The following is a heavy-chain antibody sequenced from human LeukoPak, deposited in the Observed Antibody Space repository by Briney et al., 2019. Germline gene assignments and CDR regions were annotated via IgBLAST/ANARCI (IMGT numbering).Heavy chain of an antibody. CDR3: ASTPVYSGYDWGWFSDYYMDV. CDR2: INHSGSP. CDR1: GGSPSGLY. V-gene: IGHV4-34*01. D-gene: IGHD5-12*01. Sequence: SETLSLTCAVYGGSPSGLYGSWIRQPPGKGLEWIGEINHSGSPNYNPSLKSRVTISVDPSKNQFSLRLTSVTAADMAVYYCASTPVYSGYDWGWFSDYYMDVWGKGTTVTVSS. J-gene: IGHJ6*03.